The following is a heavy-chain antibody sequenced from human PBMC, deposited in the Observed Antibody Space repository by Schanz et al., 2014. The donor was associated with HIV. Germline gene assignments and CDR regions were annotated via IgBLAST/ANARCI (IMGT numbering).Heavy chain of an antibody. CDR1: GFTFSIYY. CDR3: AKVAIHSSGWLPFDY. V-gene: IGHV3-7*03. CDR2: INQDGSEK. D-gene: IGHD6-19*01. J-gene: IGHJ4*02. Sequence: VQLVESGGGVVQPGRSLRLSCAASGFTFSIYYMSWVRQAPGKGLEWVANINQDGSEKYYVDSVKGRFTISRDNSKNTLYLQMNSLGAEDTAVYYCAKVAIHSSGWLPFDYWGQGTLVTVSS.